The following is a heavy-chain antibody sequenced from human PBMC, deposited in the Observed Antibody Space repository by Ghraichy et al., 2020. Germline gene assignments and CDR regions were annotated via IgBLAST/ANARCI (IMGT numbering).Heavy chain of an antibody. D-gene: IGHD3-22*01. J-gene: IGHJ3*02. CDR2: IYYSWST. CDR1: GGSISSGGYY. CDR3: ARGIVVVDAFDI. Sequence: SETLSLTCTVSGGSISSGGYYWSWIRQHPGKGLEWIGYIYYSWSTYYNPSLKSRVTISVDTSKNQFSLKLSSVTAADTAVYYCARGIVVVDAFDIWGQGTMVTVSS. V-gene: IGHV4-31*03.